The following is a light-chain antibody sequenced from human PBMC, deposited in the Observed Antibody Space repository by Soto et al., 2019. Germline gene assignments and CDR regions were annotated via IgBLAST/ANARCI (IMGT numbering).Light chain of an antibody. J-gene: IGKJ5*01. V-gene: IGKV3-11*01. CDR3: QQHNQWPIT. Sequence: EIVLTQSPATLSLSPGERATLYCRASQSISFYLTWYQHKPGQAPRLLIYDASNRATGIPARFSGSGYGTDFTLTISSLEPEDSAVYYCQQHNQWPITFGQGTRLEI. CDR1: QSISFY. CDR2: DAS.